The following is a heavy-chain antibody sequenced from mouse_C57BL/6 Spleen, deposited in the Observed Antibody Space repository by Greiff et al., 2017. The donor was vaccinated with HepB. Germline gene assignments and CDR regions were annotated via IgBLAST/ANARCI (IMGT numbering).Heavy chain of an antibody. J-gene: IGHJ1*03. CDR2: ISSGGSYT. CDR3: ARAIGDGYGYFDV. V-gene: IGHV5-6*01. D-gene: IGHD2-3*01. CDR1: GFTFSSYG. Sequence: EVKLVESGGDLVKPGGSLKLSCAASGFTFSSYGMSWVRQTPDKRLEWVATISSGGSYTYYPDSVKGRFTISRDNAKNTLYLQMSSLKSEDTAMYYCARAIGDGYGYFDVWGTGTTVTVSS.